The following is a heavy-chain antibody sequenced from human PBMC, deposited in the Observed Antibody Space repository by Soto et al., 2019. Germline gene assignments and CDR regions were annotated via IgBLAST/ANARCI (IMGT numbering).Heavy chain of an antibody. Sequence: QVQLVQSGAEVKKPGASVKVSCKTSGYTFTNYYMHWVRQAPGQGLEWMGIIKCSGGETTYAQRFLARVTMTSDTSTRTVYMAVGSLRAEDTAVYSCASGVDVVMVTAPLDIWGQGTLVSVSS. V-gene: IGHV1-46*03. D-gene: IGHD2-21*02. CDR3: ASGVDVVMVTAPLDI. J-gene: IGHJ4*02. CDR2: IKCSGGET. CDR1: GYTFTNYY.